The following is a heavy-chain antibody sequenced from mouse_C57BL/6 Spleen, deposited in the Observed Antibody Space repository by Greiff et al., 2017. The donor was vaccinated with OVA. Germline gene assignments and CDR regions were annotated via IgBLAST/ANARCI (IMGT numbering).Heavy chain of an antibody. D-gene: IGHD2-4*01. J-gene: IGHJ2*01. CDR1: VYTFPSYW. Sequence: QVQLKQPGAELVRPGSSVKLSCKASVYTFPSYWLHWVKQRPIQGLEWIGNIDPSDSETHYNQKFKDKATLTVDKSSSTAYMQLSSLTSEDSAVYYCARGDYDYDVDYWGQGTTLTVSS. CDR2: IDPSDSET. V-gene: IGHV1-52*01. CDR3: ARGDYDYDVDY.